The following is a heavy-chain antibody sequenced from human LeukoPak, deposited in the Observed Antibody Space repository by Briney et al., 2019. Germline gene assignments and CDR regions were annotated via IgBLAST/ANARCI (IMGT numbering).Heavy chain of an antibody. CDR1: GDSISSSSYY. CDR3: ASTSSSSSTYDY. J-gene: IGHJ4*02. D-gene: IGHD6-6*01. Sequence: SETLSLTCTISGDSISSSSYYWGWIRQPPGKGLEWIGSIHYSGTTYYNPSLKSRVTTLVDTSKNQFSLKLSSVTAADTAVYYCASTSSSSSTYDYWGQGTLVTVSS. CDR2: IHYSGTT. V-gene: IGHV4-39*01.